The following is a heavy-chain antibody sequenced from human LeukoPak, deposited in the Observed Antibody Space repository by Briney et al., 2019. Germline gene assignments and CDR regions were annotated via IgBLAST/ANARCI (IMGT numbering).Heavy chain of an antibody. Sequence: ASVKVSCKASGYTFTSYDINWVRQATGQGLEWMGWMNPNSGNTGYAQKFQGRVTITRNTSISTAYMELSSLRSEDTAVYYCARSITMIGPDYWGQGTLVTVSS. CDR3: ARSITMIGPDY. V-gene: IGHV1-8*03. J-gene: IGHJ4*02. CDR2: MNPNSGNT. CDR1: GYTFTSYD. D-gene: IGHD3-22*01.